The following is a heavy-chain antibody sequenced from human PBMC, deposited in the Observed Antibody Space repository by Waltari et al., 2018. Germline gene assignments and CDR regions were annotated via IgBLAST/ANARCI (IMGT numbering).Heavy chain of an antibody. CDR3: ARDRSASYVKDWFDP. J-gene: IGHJ5*02. D-gene: IGHD2-2*01. Sequence: SWIRHPAGKGLEWIGRMYHSGSSTYNPSFKSRVTMSVDTSKNQFSLRLSSVTAADTAVYYCARDRSASYVKDWFDPWGQGTLVTVSS. CDR2: MYHSGSS. V-gene: IGHV4-4*07.